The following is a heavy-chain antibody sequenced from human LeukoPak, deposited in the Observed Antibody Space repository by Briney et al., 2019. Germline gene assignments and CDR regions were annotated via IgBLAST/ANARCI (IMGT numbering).Heavy chain of an antibody. D-gene: IGHD2-2*01. CDR1: AFSFSTNW. CDR2: LNEDGSVK. V-gene: IGHV3-7*01. CDR3: ADVPRSTVSY. Sequence: GGSLRLSCAASAFSFSTNWMHWVRQTPGKGLEWVAELNEDGSVKYYVDSVKGRFTISRDNAKSLLFLQMYNLRTEDTGVYFCADVPRSTVSYWGRGTLVTVSS. J-gene: IGHJ4*02.